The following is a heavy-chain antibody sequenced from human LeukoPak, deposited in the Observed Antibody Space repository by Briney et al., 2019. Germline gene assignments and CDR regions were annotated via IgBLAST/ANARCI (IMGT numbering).Heavy chain of an antibody. CDR2: IKSNTAGGTT. Sequence: PGGSLRLSCAASGFTFSSYAIHWVRQAPGKGLEWVGRIKSNTAGGTTDYAAPVKGRFTISRDDSKNTLYLQMSSLIIEDTAVYFCATEYYGSFNYWGQGTLVTVSS. J-gene: IGHJ4*02. V-gene: IGHV3-15*01. CDR1: GFTFSSYA. CDR3: ATEYYGSFNY. D-gene: IGHD1-26*01.